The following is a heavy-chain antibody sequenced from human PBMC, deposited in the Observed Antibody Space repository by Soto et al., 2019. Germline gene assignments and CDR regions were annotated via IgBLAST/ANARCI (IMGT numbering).Heavy chain of an antibody. CDR3: ARVNVIEDYFDY. CDR1: GFTFSSYG. CDR2: IWYDGSNK. J-gene: IGHJ4*02. Sequence: QVPLVESGGGVVQPGRSLRLSCAASGFTFSSYGMHWVRQAPGKGLEWVAVIWYDGSNKYYADSVKGRFTISRDNSKNTLYLQMNSLRAEDTAVYYCARVNVIEDYFDYWGQGTLVTVSS. V-gene: IGHV3-33*01.